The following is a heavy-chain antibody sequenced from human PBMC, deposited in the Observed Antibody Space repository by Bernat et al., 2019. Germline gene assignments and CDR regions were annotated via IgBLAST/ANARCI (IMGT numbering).Heavy chain of an antibody. Sequence: EVQLVETGGGLIQPGGSLRLSCAASGFSVSSNYMSWVRQASGKGLEWVSVIYSGGGTYYADSVKGRFTISRYNSKNTVSLQMNSLRAEDTAVYYWSRTPFRVAVVGTYHFDYWSQGTLVTVSS. CDR3: SRTPFRVAVVGTYHFDY. CDR1: GFSVSSNY. D-gene: IGHD6-19*01. V-gene: IGHV3-53*05. J-gene: IGHJ4*02. CDR2: IYSGGGT.